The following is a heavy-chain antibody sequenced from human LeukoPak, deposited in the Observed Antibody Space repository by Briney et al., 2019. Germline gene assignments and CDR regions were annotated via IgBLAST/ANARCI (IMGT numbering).Heavy chain of an antibody. CDR2: IRYDGSKE. CDR1: GFTFSKYG. Sequence: GSLRLSCEVSGFTFSKYGMHWVRQAPGKGLEWVSTIRYDGSKEYYADSVRGRFTISRDNSGNTLFLQMNSLGAEDTAVYYCVRDTITYDIFTGSPDYWGQGTLVIVSS. V-gene: IGHV3-30*02. D-gene: IGHD3-9*01. J-gene: IGHJ4*02. CDR3: VRDTITYDIFTGSPDY.